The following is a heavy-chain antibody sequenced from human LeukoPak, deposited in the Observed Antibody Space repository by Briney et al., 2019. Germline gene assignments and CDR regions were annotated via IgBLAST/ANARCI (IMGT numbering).Heavy chain of an antibody. J-gene: IGHJ5*02. CDR3: ASGAVLRFLEWLLHNWFDP. D-gene: IGHD3-3*01. CDR1: GGSFSGYY. Sequence: PSETLSLTCAVYGGSFSGYYWSWIRQPPGKGLEWIGEINHSGSTNYNPSLKSRVTISVDTSKNQFSLKLSSVTAADTAVYYCASGAVLRFLEWLLHNWFDPWGQGTLVTVSS. V-gene: IGHV4-34*01. CDR2: INHSGST.